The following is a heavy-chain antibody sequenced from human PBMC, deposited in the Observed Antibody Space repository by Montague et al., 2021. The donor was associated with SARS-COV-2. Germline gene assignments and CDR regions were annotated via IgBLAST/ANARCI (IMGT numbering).Heavy chain of an antibody. CDR3: AWTSQYCTPTNCYLPNAMDV. CDR2: IWHGGST. V-gene: IGHV4-38-2*02. Sequence: SETLSLTCTVSGYSITHAYYWGWIRQPPGKGLEWIGNIWHGGSTYYNPSLKSRVTISVDTSNNQFSLKLTSVTAADTAVYYCAWTSQYCTPTNCYLPNAMDVWGQGTTVTVSS. D-gene: IGHD2-8*01. CDR1: GYSITHAYY. J-gene: IGHJ6*02.